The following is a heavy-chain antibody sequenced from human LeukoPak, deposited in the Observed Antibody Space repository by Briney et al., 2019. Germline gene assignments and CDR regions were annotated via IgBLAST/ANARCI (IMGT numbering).Heavy chain of an antibody. CDR1: GFAFSNYV. V-gene: IGHV3-30*03. CDR2: ISFDGRNQ. CDR3: AIGNCYFGSSGHYSGY. J-gene: IGHJ4*02. Sequence: GGSLRLSCAASGFAFSNYVMHWVRQTPGKGLEWVAGISFDGRNQDYVDSVKGRFTISRDKSKNTLYLQMNSLRAEDTAVYHCAIGNCYFGSSGHYSGYWGQGTLVTVSS. D-gene: IGHD3-22*01.